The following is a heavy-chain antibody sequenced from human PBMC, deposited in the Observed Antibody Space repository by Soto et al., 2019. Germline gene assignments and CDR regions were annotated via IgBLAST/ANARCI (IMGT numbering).Heavy chain of an antibody. J-gene: IGHJ4*02. Sequence: EVQLLQSGGGMVQPGGSLRLSCAASGFTFSSYTMTWVRQAPGKGLEWVSDISGSGATTHYADSLKGRLTISRDNSNNTLSLHMNSRRARDTAVYYCAKVTHRSGRGRPYFDYWGQGTLVTVSS. CDR3: AKVTHRSGRGRPYFDY. CDR2: ISGSGATT. V-gene: IGHV3-23*01. D-gene: IGHD1-1*01. CDR1: GFTFSSYT.